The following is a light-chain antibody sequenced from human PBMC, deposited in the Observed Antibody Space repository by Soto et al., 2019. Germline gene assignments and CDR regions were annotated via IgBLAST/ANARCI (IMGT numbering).Light chain of an antibody. CDR1: SSNIGAGFD. CDR2: GNS. J-gene: IGLJ2*01. V-gene: IGLV1-40*01. Sequence: QSVLTQPSSVSGAPGQRVTIACTGTSSNIGAGFDVHWYQQLPGTAPKLLIYGNSNRPSGVPDRFSGSRSGTSASLAITGLQAEDEADYYCQSFDSRLTVVFGGGTKLPVL. CDR3: QSFDSRLTVV.